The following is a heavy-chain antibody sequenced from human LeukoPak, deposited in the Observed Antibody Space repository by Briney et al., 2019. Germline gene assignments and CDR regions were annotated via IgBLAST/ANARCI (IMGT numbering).Heavy chain of an antibody. CDR2: IYYSGST. V-gene: IGHV4-31*11. Sequence: SQTLSLTCAVSGGSISSGGYSWSWIRQPPGKGLEWIGYIYYSGSTYYNPSLKSRVTISVDTSKIQFSLKLSSVTAADTAVYYCARVLEGSSGQHWYFDLWGRGTLVTVSS. D-gene: IGHD6-19*01. CDR3: ARVLEGSSGQHWYFDL. J-gene: IGHJ2*01. CDR1: GGSISSGGYS.